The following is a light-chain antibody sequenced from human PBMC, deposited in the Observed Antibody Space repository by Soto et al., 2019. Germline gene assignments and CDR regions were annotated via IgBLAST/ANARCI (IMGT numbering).Light chain of an antibody. J-gene: IGKJ1*01. CDR1: QSVSSRD. CDR3: QQYATPPRT. CDR2: GAS. V-gene: IGKV3-20*01. Sequence: DIVLAQSPGALSLPPVQGPTLSCRASQSVSSRDLAWYQQRPGQAPRLLIYGASTRATGIPDRFSGSGSGTDFTLTISRLEPEDFAVYSCQQYATPPRTFGQGTKVDI.